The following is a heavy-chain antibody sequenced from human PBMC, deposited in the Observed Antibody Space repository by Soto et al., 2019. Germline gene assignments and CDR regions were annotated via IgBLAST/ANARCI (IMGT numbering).Heavy chain of an antibody. CDR2: ISAYNGNT. CDR3: ARVADSDDFWSGSHYDY. Sequence: ASVKVSCKASGYTFTSYGISWVRQAPGQGLEWMGWISAYNGNTNYAQKLQGRVTMTTDTSTSTAYMELRSLRSDDTAVYYCARVADSDDFWSGSHYDYWGQGTLVTVSS. J-gene: IGHJ4*02. D-gene: IGHD3-3*01. V-gene: IGHV1-18*01. CDR1: GYTFTSYG.